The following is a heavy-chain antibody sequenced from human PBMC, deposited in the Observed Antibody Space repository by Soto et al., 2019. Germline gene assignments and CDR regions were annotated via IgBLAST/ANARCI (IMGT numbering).Heavy chain of an antibody. J-gene: IGHJ6*02. CDR2: ISYDGSNK. Sequence: QVQLVESGGGVVQPGRSLRLSCAASGFTFSSYGMHWVRQAPGKGLEWVAVISYDGSNKYYADSVKGRFTISRDNSKNTLYLQMNDLRAEDTAVYYCAKDQPRDSPYYYYGMDVWGQGTTVTASS. V-gene: IGHV3-30*18. CDR3: AKDQPRDSPYYYYGMDV. D-gene: IGHD2-15*01. CDR1: GFTFSSYG.